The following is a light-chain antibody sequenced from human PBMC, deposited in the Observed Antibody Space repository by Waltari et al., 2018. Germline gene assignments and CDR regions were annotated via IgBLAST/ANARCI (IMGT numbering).Light chain of an antibody. V-gene: IGKV3-15*01. CDR3: QQYNNWPPLT. CDR2: DSS. J-gene: IGKJ4*01. CDR1: QSVSSN. Sequence: EIVMTQSPATMSVSPGEIVTLSCRASQSVSSNLAWYQQKPGQAPTLLIYDSSTRATCTAARFSGSGSGTEFTLTITGLQSEDFALYYCQQYNNWPPLTFGGGTKVEIK.